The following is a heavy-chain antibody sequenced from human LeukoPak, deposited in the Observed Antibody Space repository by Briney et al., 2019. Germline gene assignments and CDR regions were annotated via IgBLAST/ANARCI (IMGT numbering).Heavy chain of an antibody. D-gene: IGHD6-19*01. V-gene: IGHV3-33*08. CDR1: GFTFSSYA. CDR2: IWYDGSKK. CDR3: ASPRENSSGWYYFDY. Sequence: GGSLRLSCAASGFTFSSYAMSWVRQAPGKGLEWVAVIWYDGSKKYYADSVKGRFTISRDNSKNTLYLQMNSLRAEDTAVYYCASPRENSSGWYYFDYWGQGTLVTVSS. J-gene: IGHJ4*02.